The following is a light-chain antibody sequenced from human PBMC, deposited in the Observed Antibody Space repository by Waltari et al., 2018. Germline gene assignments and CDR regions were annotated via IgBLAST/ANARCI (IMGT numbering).Light chain of an antibody. CDR2: GKN. J-gene: IGLJ2*01. CDR3: HSRDISGDVL. CDR1: RPRIYY. Sequence: SSELTQDPAVSVALGQTVRITCQGNRPRIYYLIWFLQKPGQAPALVIYGKNSRPSGIPDRFSASSSGSTASLTIIGAQAEDEADYYCHSRDISGDVLIGGGTKLTVV. V-gene: IGLV3-19*01.